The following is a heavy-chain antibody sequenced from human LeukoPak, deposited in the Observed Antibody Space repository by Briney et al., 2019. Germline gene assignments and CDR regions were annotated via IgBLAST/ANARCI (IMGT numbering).Heavy chain of an antibody. V-gene: IGHV3-21*01. D-gene: IGHD5-24*01. Sequence: GGSLRLSCAVSGFTFSNYNMNWVRQAPGKGLEWVSSISSSSSYIYYADSLRGRFTISRDNAENSLYLQMISLRAEDTAVYYCARGRDGSQSPIDYWGQGTLVTVSS. CDR2: ISSSSSYI. CDR1: GFTFSNYN. J-gene: IGHJ4*02. CDR3: ARGRDGSQSPIDY.